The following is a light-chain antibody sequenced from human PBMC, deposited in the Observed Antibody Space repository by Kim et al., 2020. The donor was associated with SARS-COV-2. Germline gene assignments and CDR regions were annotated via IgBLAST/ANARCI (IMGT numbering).Light chain of an antibody. CDR1: QSISSW. V-gene: IGKV1-5*03. Sequence: ASVGDRVTITCRASQSISSWLAWYQQKPGKAPKLLIYKASSLESGVPSRFSGSGSGTEFTLTISSLQPDDFASYYCQQYNTYPWTFGQGTKVEIK. CDR2: KAS. CDR3: QQYNTYPWT. J-gene: IGKJ1*01.